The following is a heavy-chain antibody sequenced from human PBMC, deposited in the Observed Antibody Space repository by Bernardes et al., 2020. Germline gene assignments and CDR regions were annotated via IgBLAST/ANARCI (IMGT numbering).Heavy chain of an antibody. CDR1: GFTFSTYE. Sequence: GGSLRLSCTASGFTFSTYEMNWVRQAPGKGLEWVSFITSGGNTRYYADSVKGRFTISRDNAANSLYLQMDNLRAEDTAVYYCARDSPPYNWNYNYYYMDVWGKGTAVTVSS. J-gene: IGHJ6*03. CDR3: ARDSPPYNWNYNYYYMDV. V-gene: IGHV3-48*03. D-gene: IGHD1-20*01. CDR2: ITSGGNTR.